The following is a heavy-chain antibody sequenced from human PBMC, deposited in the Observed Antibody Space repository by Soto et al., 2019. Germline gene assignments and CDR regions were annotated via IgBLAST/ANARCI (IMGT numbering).Heavy chain of an antibody. V-gene: IGHV5-51*01. CDR1: GYSFTSYW. J-gene: IGHJ6*01. CDR3: ARQAGYGSGYYCYYYGMDV. Sequence: GESLKSSCKGSGYSFTSYWIGWVRQMPVKGLEWMGIIYPGDSDTRYSPSFQGQVTISADKSISTAYLQWSSLKASDTAMYYCARQAGYGSGYYCYYYGMDVWGQGTTVTVSS. CDR2: IYPGDSDT. D-gene: IGHD3-10*01.